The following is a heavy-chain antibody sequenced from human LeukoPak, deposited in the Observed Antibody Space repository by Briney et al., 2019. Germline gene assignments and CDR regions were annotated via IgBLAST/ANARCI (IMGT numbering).Heavy chain of an antibody. D-gene: IGHD3-22*01. CDR1: GFTFSSYG. CDR2: IWYDGSNK. J-gene: IGHJ4*02. Sequence: PGRPLRLSCAASGFTFSSYGMHWVRQAPGKGLEWVAVIWYDGSNKYYADSVKGRFTISRDNSKNTLYLQMNSLRAEDTAVYYCAKDLGIVGSAFDYWGQGTLVTASS. V-gene: IGHV3-33*06. CDR3: AKDLGIVGSAFDY.